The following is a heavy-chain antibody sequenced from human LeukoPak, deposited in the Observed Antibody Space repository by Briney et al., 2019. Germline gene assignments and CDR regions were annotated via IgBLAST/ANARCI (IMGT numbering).Heavy chain of an antibody. CDR1: GGSFSGYY. V-gene: IGHV4-34*01. CDR2: INHSGST. D-gene: IGHD4-17*01. J-gene: IGHJ4*02. Sequence: PSETLSLTCAVYGGSFSGYYWSWIRQPPGKGLEWIGEINHSGSTNYNPSLKSRVTISVDTSKNQFSLKLSSVTAADTAVYYCRAMGPRYYFDYWGQGTLVTVSS. CDR3: RAMGPRYYFDY.